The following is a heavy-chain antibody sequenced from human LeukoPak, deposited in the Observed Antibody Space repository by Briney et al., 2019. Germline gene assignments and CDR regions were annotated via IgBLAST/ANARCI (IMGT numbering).Heavy chain of an antibody. CDR3: ARGFGSYYVDAFDI. J-gene: IGHJ3*02. Sequence: SETLSLTCTVSGGSISSYYWSWIRQPPGKGLEWIGYIYYSGSTNYNPSLKSRVTISVDTSKNQFSLKLSSVTAADTAVYYCARGFGSYYVDAFDIWGQGTMVTVSS. CDR2: IYYSGST. D-gene: IGHD1-26*01. CDR1: GGSISSYY. V-gene: IGHV4-59*01.